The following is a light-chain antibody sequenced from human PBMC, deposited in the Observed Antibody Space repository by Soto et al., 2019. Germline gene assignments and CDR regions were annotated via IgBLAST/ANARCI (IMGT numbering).Light chain of an antibody. CDR2: DAS. CDR3: QQRSSWPRV. V-gene: IGKV3-11*01. Sequence: EIVLTQSPATLSLSLGERATLSCRASQNINTYLVWYQQKPGQAPRLLIYDASKRATGIPERFSGSGSGTDFIFTISSLAPEDFALYYCQQRSSWPRVFGGGTKVEFK. J-gene: IGKJ4*01. CDR1: QNINTY.